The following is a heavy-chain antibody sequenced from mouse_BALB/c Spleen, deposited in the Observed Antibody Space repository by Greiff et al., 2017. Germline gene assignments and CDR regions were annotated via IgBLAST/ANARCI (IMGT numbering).Heavy chain of an antibody. Sequence: VQLQQSGAELVRPGTSVKVSCKASGYAFTNYLIEWVKQRPGQGLEWIGVIKPGSGGTNYNEKFKGKATLTADKSSSTAYMQLSSLTSDDSAVYFCARGDYGSPRFAYWGQGTLVTVSA. CDR2: IKPGSGGT. J-gene: IGHJ3*01. D-gene: IGHD1-1*01. V-gene: IGHV1-54*01. CDR1: GYAFTNYL. CDR3: ARGDYGSPRFAY.